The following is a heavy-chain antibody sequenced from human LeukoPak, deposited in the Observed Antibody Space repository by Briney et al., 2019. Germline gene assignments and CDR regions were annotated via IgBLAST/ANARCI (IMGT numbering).Heavy chain of an antibody. J-gene: IGHJ6*02. Sequence: ASVKVSCKASGGTFISYAISWVRQAPGQGLEWMGGIIPIFGTANYAQKFQGRVTITADESTSTAYMELSSLRSEDTAVYYCARGSWSSGWPYYYYYGMDIRGQGTTVTVSS. V-gene: IGHV1-69*13. CDR3: ARGSWSSGWPYYYYYGMDI. CDR1: GGTFISYA. CDR2: IIPIFGTA. D-gene: IGHD6-19*01.